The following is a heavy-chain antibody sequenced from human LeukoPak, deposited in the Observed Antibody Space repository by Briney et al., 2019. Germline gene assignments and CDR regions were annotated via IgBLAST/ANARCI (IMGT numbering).Heavy chain of an antibody. CDR2: ISWNSGSK. V-gene: IGHV3-9*01. CDR1: GFTFDDYG. CDR3: AKDNGIVDY. J-gene: IGHJ4*02. D-gene: IGHD1-26*01. Sequence: PGGSLRLSCAASGFTFDDYGMHWVRQAPGKGLEWVSGISWNSGSKGYADSVKGRFTISRDNAKNSLHLQMNSLRAEDTALYYCAKDNGIVDYWGQGTLVTVSS.